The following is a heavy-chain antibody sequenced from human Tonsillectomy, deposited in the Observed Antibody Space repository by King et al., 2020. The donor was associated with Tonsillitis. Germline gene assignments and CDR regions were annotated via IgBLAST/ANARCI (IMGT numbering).Heavy chain of an antibody. CDR3: AKDFDSGYGHYFYNGMDV. V-gene: IGHV3-30*18. Sequence: VQLVESGGGVVQPGRSLRLSCAASGFTFSSYGMHWVRQAPGKGLEWVAVISYDGSYKYSADSVKGRFTISRDNSKNTLYLQMNSLRAEDTAIYYCAKDFDSGYGHYFYNGMDVWGQGTTVTVSS. D-gene: IGHD5-12*01. CDR1: GFTFSSYG. J-gene: IGHJ6*02. CDR2: ISYDGSYK.